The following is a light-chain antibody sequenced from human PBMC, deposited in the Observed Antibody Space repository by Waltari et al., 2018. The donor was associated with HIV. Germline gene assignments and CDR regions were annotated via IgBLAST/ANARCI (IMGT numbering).Light chain of an antibody. CDR1: QRISNY. J-gene: IGKJ3*01. Sequence: DIQMTQSLSSLSASVGDRVTITCRATQRISNYLNWYQQRPGKAPKLLISVASSLQSGVPARFSGSGSGTDFTLTISSLQPEDFATYYCQQSHSTPLTFGPGTRVDIK. V-gene: IGKV1-39*01. CDR2: VAS. CDR3: QQSHSTPLT.